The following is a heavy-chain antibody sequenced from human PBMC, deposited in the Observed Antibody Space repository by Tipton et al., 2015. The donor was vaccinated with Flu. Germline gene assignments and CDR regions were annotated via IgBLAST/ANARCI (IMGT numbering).Heavy chain of an antibody. CDR1: GGSVSSYY. CDR3: VRGCSRDGYNCRFDP. J-gene: IGHJ5*02. D-gene: IGHD5-24*01. V-gene: IGHV4-59*02. Sequence: TLSLTCTVSGGSVSSYYWSWIRQPPGKGLEWIGNIHYSGITNYNPSLKSRVTTSVDTSKNQFSLKLNSVTAADTAVYYCVRGCSRDGYNCRFDPWGQGTLVTVSS. CDR2: IHYSGIT.